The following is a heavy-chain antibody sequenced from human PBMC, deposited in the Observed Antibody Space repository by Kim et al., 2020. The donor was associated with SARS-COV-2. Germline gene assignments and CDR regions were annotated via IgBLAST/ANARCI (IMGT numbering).Heavy chain of an antibody. CDR2: IIPIFGTA. Sequence: SVKVSCKASGGTFSSYAISWVRQAPGQGLEWMGGIIPIFGTANYAQKFQGRVTITADESTSTAYMELSSLRSEDTAVYYCARGGRCSGGSCYSGAHYYYGMDVWGQGTTVTVSS. J-gene: IGHJ6*02. CDR1: GGTFSSYA. D-gene: IGHD2-15*01. CDR3: ARGGRCSGGSCYSGAHYYYGMDV. V-gene: IGHV1-69*13.